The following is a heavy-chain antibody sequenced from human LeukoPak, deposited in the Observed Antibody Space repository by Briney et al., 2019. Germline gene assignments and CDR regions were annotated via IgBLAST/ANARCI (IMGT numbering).Heavy chain of an antibody. V-gene: IGHV3-30*04. CDR3: ARTMRGEAGTSAFDI. Sequence: GGSLRLSCAASGFTFSSYAMHWVRQAPGKGLEWVAVISYDGSNKYYADPVKGRFTISRDNSKNTLYLQMNSLRAEDTAVYYCARTMRGEAGTSAFDIWGQGTMVTVSS. J-gene: IGHJ3*02. CDR1: GFTFSSYA. CDR2: ISYDGSNK. D-gene: IGHD6-13*01.